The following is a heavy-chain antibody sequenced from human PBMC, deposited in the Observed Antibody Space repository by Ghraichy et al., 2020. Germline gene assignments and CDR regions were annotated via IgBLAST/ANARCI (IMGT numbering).Heavy chain of an antibody. CDR3: ARERQPGYGGHEHYFDY. Sequence: SETLSLTCTVSGGSISNYFWSWIRQPPGKGLEWIGYIYYSGSTNYNPSLKSRVTISVDTSKNQFSLKLSSVTAADTAVYYCARERQPGYGGHEHYFDYWGQGTLVTVSS. D-gene: IGHD4-23*01. J-gene: IGHJ4*02. CDR2: IYYSGST. CDR1: GGSISNYF. V-gene: IGHV4-59*01.